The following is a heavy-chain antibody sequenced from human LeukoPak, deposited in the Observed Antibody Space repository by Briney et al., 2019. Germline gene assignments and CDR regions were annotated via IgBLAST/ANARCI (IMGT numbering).Heavy chain of an antibody. Sequence: SVKVSCKASGGTFSSYAISWVRQAPGQGLEWMGGIISIFGTANYAQKFQGRVTMTRDMSTSTVYMELSSLRSEDTAVYYCAREDTIFGVVTGNAFDIWGQGTMVTVSS. V-gene: IGHV1-69*05. D-gene: IGHD3-3*01. CDR3: AREDTIFGVVTGNAFDI. CDR2: IISIFGTA. J-gene: IGHJ3*02. CDR1: GGTFSSYA.